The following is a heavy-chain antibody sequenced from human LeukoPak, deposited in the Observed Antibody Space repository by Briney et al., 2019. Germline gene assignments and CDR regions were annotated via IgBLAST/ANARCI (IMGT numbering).Heavy chain of an antibody. D-gene: IGHD2-21*01. CDR2: ISGSGGST. V-gene: IGHV3-23*01. J-gene: IGHJ6*03. Sequence: GGSLRLSCAASGFTFSSYGMSWVRQAPGKGLEWVSAISGSGGSTYYADSVKGRFTISRDNSKNSLYLQMNSLRAEDTAFYYCARAVVINFYYYYMDVWGKGTTVTVSS. CDR3: ARAVVINFYYYYMDV. CDR1: GFTFSSYG.